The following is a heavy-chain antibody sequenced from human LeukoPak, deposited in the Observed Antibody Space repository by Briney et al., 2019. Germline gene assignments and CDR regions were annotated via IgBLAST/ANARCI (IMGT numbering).Heavy chain of an antibody. V-gene: IGHV3-48*03. D-gene: IGHD4-23*01. Sequence: QPGGSLRLSCAASGFTFSSYEMNWVRQAPGKGLEWVSYISSSGSTIYYADSVKGRFTISRDNAKNSLYLQMNSLRAEDTAVYYCARAGDYGGSSDAFDIWGQGTMVTVSS. J-gene: IGHJ3*02. CDR3: ARAGDYGGSSDAFDI. CDR1: GFTFSSYE. CDR2: ISSSGSTI.